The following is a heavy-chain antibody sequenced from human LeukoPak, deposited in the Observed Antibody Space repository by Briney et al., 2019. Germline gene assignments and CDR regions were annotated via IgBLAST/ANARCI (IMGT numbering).Heavy chain of an antibody. CDR2: IYHSGST. D-gene: IGHD3-10*01. J-gene: IGHJ5*02. Sequence: SETLSLACTVSGGSISSYYWSWIRQPPGKGLEWIGSIYHSGSTYYNPSLKSRVTISVDTSKNQFSVILSPVTAADTAVYYCARVGGSSPGDWFDPWGQGTLVTVSS. CDR3: ARVGGSSPGDWFDP. CDR1: GGSISSYY. V-gene: IGHV4-59*12.